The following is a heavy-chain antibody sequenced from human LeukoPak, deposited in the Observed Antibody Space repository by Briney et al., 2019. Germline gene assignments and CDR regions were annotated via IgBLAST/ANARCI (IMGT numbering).Heavy chain of an antibody. CDR1: SGSFGGYY. V-gene: IGHV4-34*01. CDR3: ASGEYCGGDCYSFDY. CDR2: INYSGST. Sequence: SETLSLTCAVSSGSFGGYYWSWIRQPPGKGLEWIGEINYSGSTNYNPSLKSRVTISVDTSKNQFSLKLSSVTAADTAVYYCASGEYCGGDCYSFDYWGQGTLATVSS. D-gene: IGHD2-21*02. J-gene: IGHJ4*02.